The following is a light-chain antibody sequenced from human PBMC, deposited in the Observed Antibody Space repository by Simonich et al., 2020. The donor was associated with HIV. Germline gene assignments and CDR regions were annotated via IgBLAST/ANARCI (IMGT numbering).Light chain of an antibody. Sequence: NFMLTQPHSVSESPGKTVTISCTRSSGSIASNYVQGYQQRPGSAPTTVIYEDNQRPPGSPDRVPGAIDSSSNAAALTISGLKTEDEADYYCQSYDSSNQVFGGGTKLTVL. CDR1: SGSIASNY. CDR3: QSYDSSNQV. CDR2: EDN. J-gene: IGLJ3*02. V-gene: IGLV6-57*03.